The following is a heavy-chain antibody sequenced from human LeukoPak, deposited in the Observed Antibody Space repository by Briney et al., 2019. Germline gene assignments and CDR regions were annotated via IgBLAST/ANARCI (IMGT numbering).Heavy chain of an antibody. V-gene: IGHV3-30*14. D-gene: IGHD2-2*01. CDR1: GFTFSSYA. J-gene: IGHJ3*02. CDR2: ISYDGNNK. Sequence: GGSLRLSCAASGFTFSSYAMHWVRQAPGKGLEWVAVISYDGNNKYYADSVKGRFTISRDNSKNTLYLQMNSLRVEDAAVYYCARVLLPYCTSSNCPDAFDIWGQGTMVTVSS. CDR3: ARVLLPYCTSSNCPDAFDI.